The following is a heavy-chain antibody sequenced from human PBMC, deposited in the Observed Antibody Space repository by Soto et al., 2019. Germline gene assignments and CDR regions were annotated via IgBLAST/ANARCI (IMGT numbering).Heavy chain of an antibody. CDR3: ARSRITYTSGWLLRDAFEI. Sequence: QVQLVQSGAEVKKPGSSMKVSCKASRGSFSSYAINWVRQAPGQGLEWVGGIIPIFGTVKYPQKFQGRVMITVDESTSTAYMELSSLRCEDTAVYYCARSRITYTSGWLLRDAFEIWGQGSMVSVSS. CDR2: IIPIFGTV. CDR1: RGSFSSYA. D-gene: IGHD6-19*01. V-gene: IGHV1-69*01. J-gene: IGHJ3*02.